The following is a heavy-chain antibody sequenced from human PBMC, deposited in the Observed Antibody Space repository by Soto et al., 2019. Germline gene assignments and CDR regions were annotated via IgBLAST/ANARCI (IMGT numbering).Heavy chain of an antibody. CDR2: INSDGSST. V-gene: IGHV3-74*01. J-gene: IGHJ4*02. CDR3: ARGYSSGWYYFDY. D-gene: IGHD6-19*01. Sequence: EVQLVESGGGLVQPGGSLRLSCVASGFTFSSYWMYWVRQAPGKGLVWVSRINSDGSSTSYADSVKGRFTISRDNAKNTLYLQMNSLRSEDTAVYYCARGYSSGWYYFDYWGQGTLVTVSS. CDR1: GFTFSSYW.